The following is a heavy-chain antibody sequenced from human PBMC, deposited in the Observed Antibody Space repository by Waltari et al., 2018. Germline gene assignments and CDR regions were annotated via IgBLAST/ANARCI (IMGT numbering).Heavy chain of an antibody. D-gene: IGHD6-13*01. V-gene: IGHV1-8*03. CDR1: GYTFTSYD. CDR3: ANSGGAAGTSEDAFDI. J-gene: IGHJ3*02. CDR2: MNPNSGNT. Sequence: QVQLVQSGAEVKKPGASVKVSCKASGYTFTSYDINWVRQATGKGLEWMGWMNPNSGNTGYAQKFQGRVTITRNTSISTAYMELSSLRSEDTAVYYCANSGGAAGTSEDAFDIWGQGTMVTVSS.